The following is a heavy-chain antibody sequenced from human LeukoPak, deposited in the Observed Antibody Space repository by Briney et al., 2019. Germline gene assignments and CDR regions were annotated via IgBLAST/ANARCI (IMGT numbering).Heavy chain of an antibody. J-gene: IGHJ3*02. CDR1: GDSVSSNSAV. Sequence: SLTVSLTCAISGDSVSSNSAVWNWIRQSPSRGLEWLGTTYYRSKLYNGYAVAVKSRITINPDTSKNQFSLQLDSVTPEDTAVYYCASAASYYGDTAFDIWGQGTMGTPSS. CDR2: TYYRSKLYN. D-gene: IGHD4-17*01. V-gene: IGHV6-1*01. CDR3: ASAASYYGDTAFDI.